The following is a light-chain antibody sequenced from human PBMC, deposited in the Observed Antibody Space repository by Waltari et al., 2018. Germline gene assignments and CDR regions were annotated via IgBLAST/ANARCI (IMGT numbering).Light chain of an antibody. CDR2: KAS. CDR1: QSISSW. Sequence: DIQMTQSPSTLSASVGDRVTITCRASQSISSWLAWYQQKPGKAPKLLIYKASSLESGVPSRFSGSGSETEFTLTISSLQPDDFATYYRQQYNSYWTFGQGTKVEIK. V-gene: IGKV1-5*03. J-gene: IGKJ1*01. CDR3: QQYNSYWT.